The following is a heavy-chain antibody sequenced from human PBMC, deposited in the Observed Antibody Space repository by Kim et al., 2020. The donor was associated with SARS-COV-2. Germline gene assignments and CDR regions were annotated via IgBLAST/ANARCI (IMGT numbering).Heavy chain of an antibody. J-gene: IGHJ6*03. CDR1: GFTFSSYS. CDR2: ISSSSSTI. D-gene: IGHD6-13*01. CDR3: ARAGYSSSWTLDYYYYMDV. V-gene: IGHV3-48*02. Sequence: GGSLRLSCAASGFTFSSYSMNWVRQAPGKGLEWVSYISSSSSTIYYADSVKGRFTISRDNAKNSLYLQMNSLRDEDTAVYYCARAGYSSSWTLDYYYYMDVWGKGTTVTVSS.